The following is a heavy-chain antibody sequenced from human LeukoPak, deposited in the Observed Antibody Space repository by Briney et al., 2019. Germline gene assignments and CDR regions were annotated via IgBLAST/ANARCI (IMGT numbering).Heavy chain of an antibody. CDR1: GYTFTSYY. Sequence: ASVKVSCKASGYTFTSYYMHWVRQAPGQGLEWIGIINPDGGSTSYAQKFQGRVTMTRDTSTSTVYMELSSLRSEDTAVYYCANSIAARNYFDYWGQGTLVTVSS. D-gene: IGHD6-6*01. CDR3: ANSIAARNYFDY. J-gene: IGHJ4*02. V-gene: IGHV1-46*01. CDR2: INPDGGST.